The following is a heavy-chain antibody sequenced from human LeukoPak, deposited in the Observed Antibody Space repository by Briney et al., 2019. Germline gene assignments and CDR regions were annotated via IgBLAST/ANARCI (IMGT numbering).Heavy chain of an antibody. J-gene: IGHJ4*02. D-gene: IGHD4-11*01. Sequence: PSETLSLTCTVSGGSISSYYWSWIRQPAGKGLEWIGRFYISGSTNYNPSLKSRVTMSVDTSKNQFSLRLNSVTAADTAVYYCARDFLLQSEGLFDYWGQGTQVTVSS. CDR3: ARDFLLQSEGLFDY. CDR1: GGSISSYY. CDR2: FYISGST. V-gene: IGHV4-4*07.